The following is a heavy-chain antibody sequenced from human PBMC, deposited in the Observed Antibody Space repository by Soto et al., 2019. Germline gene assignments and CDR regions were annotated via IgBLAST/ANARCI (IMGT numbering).Heavy chain of an antibody. J-gene: IGHJ4*02. CDR3: ARLGLDYYDSSGYPDSDDY. CDR2: IIPIFGTA. CDR1: GGTFSSYA. D-gene: IGHD3-22*01. Sequence: SVKVSCKASGGTFSSYAISLVRQAPGQGLEWMGGIIPIFGTANYAQKFQGRVTITADESTSTAYMELSSLRSEDTAVYYCARLGLDYYDSSGYPDSDDYWGQGTLVTVSS. V-gene: IGHV1-69*13.